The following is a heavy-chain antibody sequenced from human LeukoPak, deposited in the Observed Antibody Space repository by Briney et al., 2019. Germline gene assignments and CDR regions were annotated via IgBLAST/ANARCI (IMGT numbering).Heavy chain of an antibody. V-gene: IGHV3-11*01. CDR2: ISSSGSTI. CDR1: GFTFSDYY. J-gene: IGHJ4*02. CDR3: ASPSLVVPTDTEFHFDY. D-gene: IGHD2-2*01. Sequence: GGSLRLSCAASGFTFSDYYMSWIRQAPGKGLEWVSYISSSGSTIYYADSVKGRFTISRDNAKNSLYLQMHSLRAEDTAVYYCASPSLVVPTDTEFHFDYWGQGTLVTVSS.